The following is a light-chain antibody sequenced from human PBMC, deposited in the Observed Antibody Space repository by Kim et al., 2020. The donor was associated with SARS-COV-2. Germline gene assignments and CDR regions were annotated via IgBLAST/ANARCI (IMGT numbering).Light chain of an antibody. J-gene: IGKJ4*01. Sequence: SPGEGATLSCRASQSVIRDCLAWYQQKPGKTPRLFIYGASNRATGISDRFSGSGSGTDFTLTISRLEPEDSAVYYCQQYGSSPLTFGGGTKVDIK. V-gene: IGKV3-20*01. CDR2: GAS. CDR1: QSVIRDC. CDR3: QQYGSSPLT.